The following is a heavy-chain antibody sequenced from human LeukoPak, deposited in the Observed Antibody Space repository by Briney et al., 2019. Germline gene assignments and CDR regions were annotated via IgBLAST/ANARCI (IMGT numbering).Heavy chain of an antibody. Sequence: SETLSLTCAVYGGSLSGYYWSWIRQPPEKGLEWIGEINHSGSTKYNPSLKSRVTISVDMSKNQFSLKLSSVTAADTAVYYCARVLLWFGYNWFDPWGPGTLVTVSS. CDR3: ARVLLWFGYNWFDP. CDR2: INHSGST. D-gene: IGHD3-10*01. J-gene: IGHJ5*02. V-gene: IGHV4-34*01. CDR1: GGSLSGYY.